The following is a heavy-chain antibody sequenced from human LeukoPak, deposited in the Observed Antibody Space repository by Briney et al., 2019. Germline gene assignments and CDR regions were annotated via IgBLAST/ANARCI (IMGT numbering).Heavy chain of an antibody. CDR3: ARALYYGSGSNYYYYYMDV. Sequence: PSETLSLTCAVYGGSFSGYYWSWIRQPPGKGLEWIGEINHSGSTNYNPSLKSRVTISVDTSKNQFSLKLSSMTAADTAVYYCARALYYGSGSNYYYYYMDVWGKGTTVTVSS. CDR1: GGSFSGYY. J-gene: IGHJ6*03. CDR2: INHSGST. D-gene: IGHD3-10*01. V-gene: IGHV4-34*01.